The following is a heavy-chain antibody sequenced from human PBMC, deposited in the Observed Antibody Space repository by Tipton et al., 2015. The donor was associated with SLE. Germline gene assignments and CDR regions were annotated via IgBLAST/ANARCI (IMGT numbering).Heavy chain of an antibody. V-gene: IGHV3-30*03. J-gene: IGHJ6*02. CDR2: ISYDGSNK. CDR1: GFTFSRSW. CDR3: ARELTPYYGMDV. Sequence: SLRLSCAASGFTFSRSWMHWVRQAPGKGLEWVALISYDGSNKYYADSVKGRFTISRDNSKNTLYLQMNSLRAEDTAVYYCARELTPYYGMDVWGQGTTVTVSS.